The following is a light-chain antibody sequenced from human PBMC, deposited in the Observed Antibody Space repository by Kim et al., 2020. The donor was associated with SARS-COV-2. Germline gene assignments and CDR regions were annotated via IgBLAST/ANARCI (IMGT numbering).Light chain of an antibody. CDR1: QGISNY. J-gene: IGKJ1*01. CDR2: AAS. V-gene: IGKV1-27*01. Sequence: APVGDRVTITCRASQGISNYLAWYQQKPGKVPKLLIYAASALQSGVPSRFSGSGSGTDFTLTISSLQPEDVATYYCQKYNSASWTFGQGTKVDIK. CDR3: QKYNSASWT.